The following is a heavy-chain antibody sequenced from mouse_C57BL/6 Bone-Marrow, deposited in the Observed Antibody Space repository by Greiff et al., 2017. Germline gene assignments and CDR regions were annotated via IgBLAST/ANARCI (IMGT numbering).Heavy chain of an antibody. J-gene: IGHJ4*01. D-gene: IGHD2-3*01. CDR1: GYAFTNYL. V-gene: IGHV1-54*01. CDR3: ARFDGYYGMDY. CDR2: INPGSGGT. Sequence: QVQLQQSGAELVRPGTSVKVSCKASGYAFTNYLIEWVKQRPGQGLEWIGVINPGSGGTNYNEKFKGKATLTADKSSSTAYMQLSSLTSEDSAVYFCARFDGYYGMDYWGQGTSVTVSS.